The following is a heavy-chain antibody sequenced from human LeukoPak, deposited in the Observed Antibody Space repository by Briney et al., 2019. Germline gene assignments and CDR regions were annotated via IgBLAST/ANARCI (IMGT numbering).Heavy chain of an antibody. CDR1: GGSISSGGYY. CDR3: ARDTTTDYCSGTSCYRVSYFDY. CDR2: IYYSGST. J-gene: IGHJ4*02. D-gene: IGHD2-2*01. V-gene: IGHV4-31*03. Sequence: SETLSLTCTVSGGSISSGGYYWSWIRQHPGKGLEWIGYIYYSGSTYYNPSLKSRVTISVDTSKNQFSLKLSSVTAADTAVYYCARDTTTDYCSGTSCYRVSYFDYWGQGTLVTVSS.